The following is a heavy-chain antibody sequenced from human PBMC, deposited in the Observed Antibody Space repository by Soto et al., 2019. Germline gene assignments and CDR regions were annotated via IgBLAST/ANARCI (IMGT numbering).Heavy chain of an antibody. V-gene: IGHV1-46*01. D-gene: IGHD3-22*01. Sequence: ASVKVSCKASGYTFTSYYMHWVRQAPGQGLEWMGIINPSGGSTSYAQKFQGRVTMTRDTSTSTVYMELSSLRSEDTAVYYCARGWGRVTMIVVPPYALGDFDIWGQGTMVTVSS. J-gene: IGHJ3*02. CDR1: GYTFTSYY. CDR3: ARGWGRVTMIVVPPYALGDFDI. CDR2: INPSGGST.